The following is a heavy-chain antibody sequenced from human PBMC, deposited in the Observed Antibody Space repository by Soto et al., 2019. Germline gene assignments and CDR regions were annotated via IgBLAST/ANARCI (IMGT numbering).Heavy chain of an antibody. CDR3: ARDRRDGYNYFDY. J-gene: IGHJ4*02. D-gene: IGHD5-12*01. CDR2: ISSSSSYI. V-gene: IGHV3-21*01. Sequence: GESLKISCAASGFTFSSYSMNWVRQAPGKGLEWVSSISSSSSYIYYADSVKGRFTISRDNAKNSLYLQMNSLRAEDTAVYYCARDRRDGYNYFDYWGQGTLVTVSS. CDR1: GFTFSSYS.